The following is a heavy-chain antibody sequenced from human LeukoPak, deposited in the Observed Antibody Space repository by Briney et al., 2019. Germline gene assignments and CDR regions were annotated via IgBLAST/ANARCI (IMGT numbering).Heavy chain of an antibody. D-gene: IGHD6-25*01. CDR1: GFTFADYA. CDR2: ISSSSSTI. CDR3: ARGGHERQPDHDAFDI. Sequence: PGGSLRLSCAASGFTFADYAMTWFRQAPGKGLEWVSYISSSSSTIYYADSVKGRFTISRDNAKNSLYLQMNSLRVEDTAVYYCARGGHERQPDHDAFDIWGQGTMVTVSS. J-gene: IGHJ3*02. V-gene: IGHV3-48*01.